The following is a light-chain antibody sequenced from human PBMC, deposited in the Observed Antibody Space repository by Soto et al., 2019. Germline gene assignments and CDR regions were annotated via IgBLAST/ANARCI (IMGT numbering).Light chain of an antibody. CDR2: DVS. CDR3: CSSAGTYTSV. V-gene: IGLV2-11*01. CDR1: SSDVGGYNY. Sequence: QSALTQPRSVSGSPGQSVTISCTGTSSDVGGYNYVSWYQQHPGKAPKLMIYDVSKRPSGVPDRFSGSKSGNTASLTISGLQAEDEADYYCCSSAGTYTSVFGGGNKVTVL. J-gene: IGLJ3*02.